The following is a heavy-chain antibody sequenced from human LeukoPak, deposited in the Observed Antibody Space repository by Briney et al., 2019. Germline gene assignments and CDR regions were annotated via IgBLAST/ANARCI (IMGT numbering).Heavy chain of an antibody. CDR3: ARDDGRITIFGVVPDAFDI. CDR1: GFTFDDYA. V-gene: IGHV3-9*01. CDR2: ISWNSGSI. Sequence: PGGSLRLSCAASGFTFDDYAMHWVRQAPGKGLEWVSGISWNSGSIGYADSVKGRFTISRDNAKNSLYLQMNSLRAEDTAVYYCARDDGRITIFGVVPDAFDIWGQGTMVTVSS. D-gene: IGHD3-3*01. J-gene: IGHJ3*02.